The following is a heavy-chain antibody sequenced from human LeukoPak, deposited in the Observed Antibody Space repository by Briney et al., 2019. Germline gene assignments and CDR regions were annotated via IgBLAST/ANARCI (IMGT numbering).Heavy chain of an antibody. CDR2: IWYDGSNK. CDR1: GFTVSSNY. CDR3: ARDESDEGWFDP. D-gene: IGHD2-21*02. V-gene: IGHV3-33*08. Sequence: GGSLRLSCAASGFTVSSNYMSWVRQAPGKGLEWVAVIWYDGSNKYYADSVKGRFTISRDNSKNTLYLQMNSLRAEDTAVYYCARDESDEGWFDPWGQGTLVTVSS. J-gene: IGHJ5*02.